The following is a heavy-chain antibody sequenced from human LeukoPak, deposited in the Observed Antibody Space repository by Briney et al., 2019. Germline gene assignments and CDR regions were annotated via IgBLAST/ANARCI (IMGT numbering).Heavy chain of an antibody. CDR2: ISAYNGNT. Sequence: ASVKVSCKASGYTFTSYAMNWVRQAPGQGLEWMGWISAYNGNTNYAQRLQGRVTMTTDTSTSTAYMELRSLRSNDTAVYYCARDLGCSGGSCYGPGVDYWGQGTLVTVSS. D-gene: IGHD2-15*01. J-gene: IGHJ4*02. CDR1: GYTFTSYA. V-gene: IGHV1-18*01. CDR3: ARDLGCSGGSCYGPGVDY.